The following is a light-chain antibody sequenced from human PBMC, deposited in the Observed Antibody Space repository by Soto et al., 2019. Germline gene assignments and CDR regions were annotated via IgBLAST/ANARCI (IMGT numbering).Light chain of an antibody. Sequence: DIVMTQSPLSLPVTPGEPASISCRSSQSLLHSSGYNFLDWYLQRPGQSPQLLICLGSDRASGVTDRFSGSESGTDFTLKISRVEADDVGVYYCMQRLQTPWTLGQGTKVDIK. J-gene: IGKJ1*01. CDR2: LGS. V-gene: IGKV2-28*01. CDR3: MQRLQTPWT. CDR1: QSLLHSSGYNF.